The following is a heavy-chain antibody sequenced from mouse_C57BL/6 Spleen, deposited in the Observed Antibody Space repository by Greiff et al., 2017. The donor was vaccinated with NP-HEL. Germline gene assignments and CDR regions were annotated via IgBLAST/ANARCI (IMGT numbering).Heavy chain of an antibody. D-gene: IGHD2-3*01. J-gene: IGHJ4*01. V-gene: IGHV1-69*01. CDR1: GYTFTSYW. Sequence: VQLQQSGAELVMPGTSVKLSCKASGYTFTSYWMHWVKQRPGRGLEWIGEIDPSDSYTNYNQKFKGKSTLTVDKPSSTAYMQLSSLTSEDSAVYFCARRGGYYDYAMDYWGQGTSVTVSS. CDR3: ARRGGYYDYAMDY. CDR2: IDPSDSYT.